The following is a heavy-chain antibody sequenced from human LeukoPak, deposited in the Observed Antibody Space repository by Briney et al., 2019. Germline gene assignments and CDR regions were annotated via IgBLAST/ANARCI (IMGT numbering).Heavy chain of an antibody. CDR1: GFTLNIYN. CDR2: ISSSGSTI. D-gene: IGHD6-13*01. Sequence: GGSLRLSSASSGFTLNIYNMRWVRQAPGKGLEWVSYISSSGSTIYYADSVKGRFTISRDNSKNTLYLQMNSLRAEDTAVYYFSHISSSLPDYWGQGTLVTVSS. V-gene: IGHV3-48*01. J-gene: IGHJ4*02. CDR3: SHISSSLPDY.